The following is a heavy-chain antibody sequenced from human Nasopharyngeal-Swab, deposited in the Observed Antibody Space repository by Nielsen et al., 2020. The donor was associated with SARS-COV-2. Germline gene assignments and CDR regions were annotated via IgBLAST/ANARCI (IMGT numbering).Heavy chain of an antibody. CDR3: ARHPALGYCSGGSCAHYDY. CDR1: GGSISSSNW. Sequence: SETLSLTCAVSGGSISSSNWWSWVRQPPGKGLEWIGEIYHSGSTYYNPSLKSRVTISVDTSKNQFSLKLSSVTAADTAVYYCARHPALGYCSGGSCAHYDYWGQGTLVTVSS. V-gene: IGHV4-4*02. CDR2: IYHSGST. D-gene: IGHD2-15*01. J-gene: IGHJ4*02.